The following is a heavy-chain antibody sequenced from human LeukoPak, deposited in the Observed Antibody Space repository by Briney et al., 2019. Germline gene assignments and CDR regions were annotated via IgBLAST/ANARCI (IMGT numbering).Heavy chain of an antibody. CDR1: GFTFSSYS. V-gene: IGHV3-49*04. CDR2: IRSKAYGETA. CDR3: TRDRGAYNLYDY. Sequence: GGSLRLSCAASGFTFSSYSMNWVRQAPGKGLEWVGFIRSKAYGETADYAASVKGRFTISRDDSKAIAYLQMNSLKTEDTAVYHCTRDRGAYNLYDYWGQGTLVTVSS. J-gene: IGHJ4*02. D-gene: IGHD1-1*01.